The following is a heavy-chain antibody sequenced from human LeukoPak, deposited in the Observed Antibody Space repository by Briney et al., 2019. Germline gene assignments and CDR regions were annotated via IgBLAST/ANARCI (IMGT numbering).Heavy chain of an antibody. CDR1: DGSFSGFY. Sequence: SETLSLTCAVSDGSFSGFYWSLIRQFPGKGLEWIGQISDSGSTNYNPSLRSRVTISADTSKNQFSLRLSSVTAADTAVYYCARHVPRARWVHPEYFQLWGQGTLVTVSS. D-gene: IGHD5-24*01. V-gene: IGHV4-34*01. CDR3: ARHVPRARWVHPEYFQL. CDR2: ISDSGST. J-gene: IGHJ1*01.